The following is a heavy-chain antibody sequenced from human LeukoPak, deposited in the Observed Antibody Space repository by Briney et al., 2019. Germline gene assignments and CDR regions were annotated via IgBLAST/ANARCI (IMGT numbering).Heavy chain of an antibody. CDR2: IKQDGSEK. CDR1: GFIISNYW. CDR3: ARETIAVAGH. V-gene: IGHV3-7*04. D-gene: IGHD6-19*01. J-gene: IGHJ4*02. Sequence: GGSLRLSCAVSGFIISNYWMSWVRQAPGKGLEWVANIKQDGSEKYYVDSVKGRFTISRDNAKNSLYLQMNSLRAEDTAVYYCARETIAVAGHWGQGTLVTVSS.